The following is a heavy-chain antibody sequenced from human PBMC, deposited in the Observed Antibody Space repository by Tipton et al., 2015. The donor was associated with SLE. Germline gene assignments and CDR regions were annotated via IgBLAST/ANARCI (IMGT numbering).Heavy chain of an antibody. D-gene: IGHD3-22*01. CDR2: INHSGSI. Sequence: TLSLTCAVYGGSFSGYYWSWIRQPPGKGLEWIGEINHSGSINYNPSLKSRVTISVDTSKNQFSLKLSSVTAADTAVYYCARGPKPLYYDSSGYYYLFDYWGQGTLVTVSS. CDR1: GGSFSGYY. CDR3: ARGPKPLYYDSSGYYYLFDY. J-gene: IGHJ4*02. V-gene: IGHV4-34*01.